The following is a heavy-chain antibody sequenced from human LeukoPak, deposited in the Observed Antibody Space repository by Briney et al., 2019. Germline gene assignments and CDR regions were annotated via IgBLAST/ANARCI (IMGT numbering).Heavy chain of an antibody. CDR3: ARVGEALDY. CDR1: GFSLRSHW. CDR2: ISNDGSSA. V-gene: IGHV3-74*03. J-gene: IGHJ4*02. Sequence: GGSLRLSCAASGFSLRSHWMTWVRQVPGKGLVWVSRISNDGSSATYADSVKGRFTTSRDNAKNTLYLQMNSLRAEDTAVYYCARVGEALDYWGQGTLVTVSS.